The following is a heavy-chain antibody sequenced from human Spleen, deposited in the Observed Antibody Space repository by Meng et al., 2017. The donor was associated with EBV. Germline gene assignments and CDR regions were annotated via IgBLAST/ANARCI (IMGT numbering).Heavy chain of an antibody. V-gene: IGHV1-18*01. Sequence: VQVEQSGAEVKKPGASLKVSCKASGYTCNYYGITWVRQAPGQGLEWMGWISAYNGATNYAQKFQGRVTMTTDTSTSTAYMELRSLRSDDTAVYYCARDQDSSGYLYYFDFWGQGTLVTVSS. CDR3: ARDQDSSGYLYYFDF. J-gene: IGHJ4*02. D-gene: IGHD3-22*01. CDR1: GYTCNYYG. CDR2: ISAYNGAT.